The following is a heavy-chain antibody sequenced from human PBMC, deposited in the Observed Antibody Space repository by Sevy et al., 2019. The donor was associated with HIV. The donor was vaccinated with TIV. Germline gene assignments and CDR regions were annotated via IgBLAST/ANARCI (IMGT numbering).Heavy chain of an antibody. CDR1: GYTFTSYY. V-gene: IGHV1-46*01. Sequence: ASVKVSCKTSGYTFTSYYIHWVRQAPGQGLEWMGIISPNGGDTSFAQKFQGRVTMTRDTSTSTVYMELSSLRSEDTAMYYCARDKICSSTNCYGPTGSWGQGTLVTVSS. CDR2: ISPNGGDT. J-gene: IGHJ5*02. CDR3: ARDKICSSTNCYGPTGS. D-gene: IGHD2-2*01.